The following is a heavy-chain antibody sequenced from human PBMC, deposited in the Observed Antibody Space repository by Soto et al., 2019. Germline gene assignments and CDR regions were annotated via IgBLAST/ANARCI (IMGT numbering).Heavy chain of an antibody. Sequence: EVQLLESGGGLVQPGGSLRLSCAASGFTFSSYAMSWVRQAPGKGLEWVSAISGSGGSTYYADSVKGRFTISRDNSKNTLYLQMNSLRAEDTAVYYCARDPVCSSTSCYTGDWGQGTLVTVSS. J-gene: IGHJ4*02. D-gene: IGHD2-2*02. CDR1: GFTFSSYA. V-gene: IGHV3-23*01. CDR3: ARDPVCSSTSCYTGD. CDR2: ISGSGGST.